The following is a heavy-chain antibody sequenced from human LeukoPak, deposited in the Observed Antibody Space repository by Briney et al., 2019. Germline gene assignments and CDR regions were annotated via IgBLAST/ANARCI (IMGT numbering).Heavy chain of an antibody. CDR1: GYTFTAYY. Sequence: ASVKVSCKASGYTFTAYYLHWVRQAPGQGLEWMGWIHPNSGGTNYAQKFQGRVTMTRDTSISTAYMELSRLRSDDTAVYYCARANAPRYYDFWSGYTDAFDIWGQGTMVTVSS. CDR3: ARANAPRYYDFWSGYTDAFDI. D-gene: IGHD3-3*01. CDR2: IHPNSGGT. J-gene: IGHJ3*02. V-gene: IGHV1-2*02.